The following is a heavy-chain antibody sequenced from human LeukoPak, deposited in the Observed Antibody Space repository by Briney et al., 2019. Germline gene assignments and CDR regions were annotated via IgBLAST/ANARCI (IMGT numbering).Heavy chain of an antibody. CDR3: ARGKVRDP. CDR2: IYYSGTT. V-gene: IGHV4-30-4*08. CDR1: GDSISSPDYY. J-gene: IGHJ5*02. Sequence: SETLSLTCTVSGDSISSPDYYWTWIRQPPGKGLEWIGSIYYSGTTFYNPSLKSRLTISLDTSKNQFFLILGSVIVVDTAVYYCARGKVRDPWGQGTLITVSS.